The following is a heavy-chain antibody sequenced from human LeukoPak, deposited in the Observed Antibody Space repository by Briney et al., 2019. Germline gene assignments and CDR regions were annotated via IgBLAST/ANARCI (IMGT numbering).Heavy chain of an antibody. V-gene: IGHV3-53*01. D-gene: IGHD3-10*01. CDR2: IHTAGGT. CDR3: ARGSRFGELLGY. J-gene: IGHJ4*02. CDR1: GFTFSSYA. Sequence: GGSLRLSCAASGFTFSSYAMSWVRQAPGKGLEWVSSIHTAGGTYYADSVKGRFTISRDNSKNTVYLQMNSLRAEDTAVYYCARGSRFGELLGYWGQGTLVTVSS.